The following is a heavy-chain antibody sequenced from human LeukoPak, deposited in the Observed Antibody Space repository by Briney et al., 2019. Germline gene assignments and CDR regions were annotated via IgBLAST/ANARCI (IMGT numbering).Heavy chain of an antibody. J-gene: IGHJ4*02. CDR3: ARSMGTQLALDY. V-gene: IGHV3-30-3*01. CDR2: ISYDGSNK. CDR1: GFTFSSYA. Sequence: GGSLRLSCAASGFTFSSYAMHWVRQAPGKGLEWVAVISYDGSNKYYADSVKGRFTISRDNSKNTLYLQMNSLRAEDTAVYYCARSMGTQLALDYWGQGTLVTVSS. D-gene: IGHD5-18*01.